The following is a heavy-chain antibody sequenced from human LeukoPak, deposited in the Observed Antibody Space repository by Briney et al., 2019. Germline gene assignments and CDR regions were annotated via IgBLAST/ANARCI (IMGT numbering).Heavy chain of an antibody. CDR3: VSSSGQQLIPYDY. CDR2: IYGGGAA. D-gene: IGHD6-13*01. CDR1: GLTVSTNY. V-gene: IGHV3-66*02. Sequence: SGGSLRLSCAASGLTVSTNYMTWVRQAPGKGLEWVSLIYGGGAAYYAESVRGRFIISRDNSKNTLFLQMNSLRAEDTAVYYCVSSSGQQLIPYDYWGQGTHVAVSS. J-gene: IGHJ4*02.